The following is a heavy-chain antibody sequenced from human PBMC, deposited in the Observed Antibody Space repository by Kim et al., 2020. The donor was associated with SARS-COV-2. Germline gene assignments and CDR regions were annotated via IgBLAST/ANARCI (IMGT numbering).Heavy chain of an antibody. CDR2: IYYSGST. J-gene: IGHJ3*02. V-gene: IGHV4-39*01. CDR1: GGSISSSSYY. Sequence: SETLSLTCTVSGGSISSSSYYWGWIRQPPGKGLEWIGSIYYSGSTYYNPSLKSRVTISVDTSKNQFSLKLSSVTAADTAVYYCARHKGNTIFGVVIIDDFDIWGQGTMVTVSS. CDR3: ARHKGNTIFGVVIIDDFDI. D-gene: IGHD3-3*01.